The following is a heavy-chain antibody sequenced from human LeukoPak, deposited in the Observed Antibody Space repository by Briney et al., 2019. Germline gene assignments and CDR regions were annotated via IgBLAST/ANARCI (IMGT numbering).Heavy chain of an antibody. CDR3: ARDDSSGYPDY. CDR2: ISSSSSYI. V-gene: IGHV3-21*01. CDR1: GFTFSSHS. D-gene: IGHD3-22*01. Sequence: GGSLRLSCAASGFTFSSHSMTWVRQAPGKGLEWVSSISSSSSYIYYADSVKGRFTISRDNAKNLLYLQMNSLRAEDTAVYYCARDDSSGYPDYWGQGTLVTVSS. J-gene: IGHJ4*02.